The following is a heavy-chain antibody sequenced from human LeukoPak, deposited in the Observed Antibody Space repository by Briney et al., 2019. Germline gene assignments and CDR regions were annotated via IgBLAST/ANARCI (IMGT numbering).Heavy chain of an antibody. CDR1: GGTFSSYA. V-gene: IGHV1-69*13. J-gene: IGHJ3*02. Sequence: SVKVSCKASGGTFSSYAISWVRQAPGQGLEWMGGIIPIFGTANYAQKFQGRVTITADESTSTAYMELSSLRSEDTAVYYCARALGGAATFKDAFDIWGQGTMVTVSS. CDR2: IIPIFGTA. CDR3: ARALGGAATFKDAFDI. D-gene: IGHD2-15*01.